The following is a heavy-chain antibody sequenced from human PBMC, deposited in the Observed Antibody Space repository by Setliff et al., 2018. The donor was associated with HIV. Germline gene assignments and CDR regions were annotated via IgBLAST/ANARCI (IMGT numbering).Heavy chain of an antibody. CDR1: GGSISSGGYY. Sequence: SETLSLTCTVSGGSISSGGYYWSWIRQPAGKGLEWIGRIYSSGSTTYSPSLKSRVTILLDPSKNQFSLKLSSVTAADTAVYYCARSRGTQQEEYYFDYWGPGTLVT. J-gene: IGHJ4*02. V-gene: IGHV4-61*02. CDR3: ARSRGTQQEEYYFDY. CDR2: IYSSGST. D-gene: IGHD5-12*01.